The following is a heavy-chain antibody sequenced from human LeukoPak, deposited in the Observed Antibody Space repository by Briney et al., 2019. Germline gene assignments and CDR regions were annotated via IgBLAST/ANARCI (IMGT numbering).Heavy chain of an antibody. CDR2: ISYDGSNK. J-gene: IGHJ4*02. CDR1: GFTFSSYA. D-gene: IGHD3-16*01. CDR3: ARPYDYVWGSYYY. Sequence: GGSLRLSCAASGFTFSSYAMHWVRQAPGKGLEWVAVISYDGSNKYYADSVKGRFTISRDNSKNTLYLQMNSLRAEDTAVYYCARPYDYVWGSYYYWGQGTLVTVSS. V-gene: IGHV3-30-3*01.